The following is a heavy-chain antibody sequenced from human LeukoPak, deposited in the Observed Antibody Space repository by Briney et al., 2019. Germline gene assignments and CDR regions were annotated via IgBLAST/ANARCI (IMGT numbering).Heavy chain of an antibody. J-gene: IGHJ4*02. CDR2: IYYSGST. V-gene: IGHV4-39*01. Sequence: KLSETLSLTCTVSGGSISSSSYYWGWIRQPPGKGLEWIGSIYYSGSTYYNPSLKSRVTISVDTSKNQSSLKLSSVTAADTAVYYCASLRGDYYDSSGYVDYWGQGTLVTVSS. CDR3: ASLRGDYYDSSGYVDY. D-gene: IGHD3-22*01. CDR1: GGSISSSSYY.